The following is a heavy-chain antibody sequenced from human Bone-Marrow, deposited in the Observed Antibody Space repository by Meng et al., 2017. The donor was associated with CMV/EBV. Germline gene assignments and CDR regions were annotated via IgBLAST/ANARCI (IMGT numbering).Heavy chain of an antibody. D-gene: IGHD4-17*01. CDR2: VIPIFGTA. Sequence: SVKVSCKASGGTFSSYAISWVRQAPGQGLEWMGGVIPIFGTANYAQKFQGRVTITTDESTSTAYMELSSLRSEDTAVYYCASLPPYGDSDYWGQGTRVTVSS. CDR1: GGTFSSYA. V-gene: IGHV1-69*05. J-gene: IGHJ4*02. CDR3: ASLPPYGDSDY.